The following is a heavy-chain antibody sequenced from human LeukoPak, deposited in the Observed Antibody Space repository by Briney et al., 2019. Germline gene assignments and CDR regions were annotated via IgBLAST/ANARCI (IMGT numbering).Heavy chain of an antibody. D-gene: IGHD5-18*01. J-gene: IGHJ3*02. Sequence: SETLSLTCTVSGGSISSGGYYWSWIRQHPGKGLEWIGYIYYSGSTYYDPSLKSRVTISVDASKNQFSLKLSSVTAADTAVYYCARDQSVQLWGIDIWGQGTMVTVSS. CDR3: ARDQSVQLWGIDI. CDR2: IYYSGST. V-gene: IGHV4-31*03. CDR1: GGSISSGGYY.